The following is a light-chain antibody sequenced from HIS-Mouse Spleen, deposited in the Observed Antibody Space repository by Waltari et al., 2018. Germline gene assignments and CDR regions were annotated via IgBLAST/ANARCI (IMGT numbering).Light chain of an antibody. CDR1: NNGSES. CDR3: QVWDSSSDHVV. J-gene: IGLJ2*01. CDR2: DDS. Sequence: SYVLTQPPSVSVAPGKTARVTCGGKNNGSESVDWYQQKPGQAPVLVVYDDSDRPSGIPERFSGSNAGNTATLTISRVEAGDEADYYCQVWDSSSDHVVFGGGTKLTVL. V-gene: IGLV3-21*03.